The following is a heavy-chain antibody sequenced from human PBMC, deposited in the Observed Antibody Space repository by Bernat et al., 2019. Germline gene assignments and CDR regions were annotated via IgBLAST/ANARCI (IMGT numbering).Heavy chain of an antibody. CDR3: ARTTCTSTSCYHRDAFDI. V-gene: IGHV4-4*02. J-gene: IGHJ3*02. Sequence: QVQLQESGPGLVKPSGTLSLTCAVSGGSISSSNWWSWVRQPPGKGLEWIGEIYHSGSTNYNPSLKSRVTISVDKSKNQFSLKLSSVTAADTAVYYCARTTCTSTSCYHRDAFDIWGQGTLVTVSS. CDR1: GGSISSSNW. CDR2: IYHSGST. D-gene: IGHD2-2*01.